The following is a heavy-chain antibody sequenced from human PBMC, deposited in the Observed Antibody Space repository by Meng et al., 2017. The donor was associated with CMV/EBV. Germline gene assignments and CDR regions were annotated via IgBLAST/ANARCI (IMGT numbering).Heavy chain of an antibody. Sequence: ASVKVSCKASGCTFTSYGISWVRQAPGQGLEWMGWISAYNGNTNYAQKLQGRVTMTTGTSTSTAYMELRSLRSDDTAVYYCARWSSLTGTRGNWFDPWGQGTLVTVSS. J-gene: IGHJ5*02. V-gene: IGHV1-18*01. CDR1: GCTFTSYG. CDR3: ARWSSLTGTRGNWFDP. D-gene: IGHD1-7*01. CDR2: ISAYNGNT.